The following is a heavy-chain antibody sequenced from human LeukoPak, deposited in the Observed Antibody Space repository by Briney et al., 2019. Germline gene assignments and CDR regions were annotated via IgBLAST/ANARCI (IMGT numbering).Heavy chain of an antibody. CDR1: GYTFTGYY. Sequence: GASVKVSCKASGYTFTGYYMHWVRQAPGQGLEWMGWINPNSGGTNYAQKFQGRVTMTRDTSISTAYMELSRLRSDDTAVYYCARDVRFGELLSFGFDPWGQGTLVTVSS. CDR3: ARDVRFGELLSFGFDP. D-gene: IGHD3-10*01. CDR2: INPNSGGT. V-gene: IGHV1-2*02. J-gene: IGHJ5*02.